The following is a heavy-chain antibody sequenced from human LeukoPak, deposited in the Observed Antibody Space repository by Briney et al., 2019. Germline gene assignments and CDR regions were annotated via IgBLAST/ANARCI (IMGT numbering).Heavy chain of an antibody. CDR1: GFTFSSYA. D-gene: IGHD5-24*01. CDR3: AKACDRRWLQLDY. V-gene: IGHV3-64D*09. J-gene: IGHJ4*02. Sequence: PGGSLRLSCSASGFTFSSYAMHWVRQAPGKGLEYVSAISSNGGSTYYADSVKGRFTISRDNSKNTLYLQMSSLRAEDTAVYYCAKACDRRWLQLDYWGQGTLVTVSS. CDR2: ISSNGGST.